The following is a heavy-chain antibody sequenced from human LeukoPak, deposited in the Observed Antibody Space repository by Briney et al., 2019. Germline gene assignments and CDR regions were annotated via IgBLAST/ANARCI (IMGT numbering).Heavy chain of an antibody. CDR1: GFTFSTYA. V-gene: IGHV3-30*14. D-gene: IGHD4-23*01. CDR3: ARDQWSTVVH. J-gene: IGHJ4*02. CDR2: ISYDGSSK. Sequence: GGSLRLSCAASGFTFSTYAMHWVRQAPGKGLEWVAVISYDGSSKYYADSVKGRFTISRDNSKNTLYLQMNSLRAEDTAVYYCARDQWSTVVHWGQGTLVTVSS.